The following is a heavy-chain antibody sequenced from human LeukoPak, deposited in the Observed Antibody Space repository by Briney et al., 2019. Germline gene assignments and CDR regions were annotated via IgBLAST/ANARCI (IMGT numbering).Heavy chain of an antibody. CDR1: GGTFSSYA. D-gene: IGHD3-3*01. V-gene: IGHV1-69*01. J-gene: IGHJ3*02. CDR3: ARVRRSYDFWSGARAFDI. CDR2: IIPIFGTA. Sequence: GSSVKVSCKASGGTFSSYAISWVRQAPGQGLEWMGGIIPIFGTANYAQKFQGRVTITADESTSTAYMELSSLRSEDTSVYYCARVRRSYDFWSGARAFDIWGQGTMVTVPS.